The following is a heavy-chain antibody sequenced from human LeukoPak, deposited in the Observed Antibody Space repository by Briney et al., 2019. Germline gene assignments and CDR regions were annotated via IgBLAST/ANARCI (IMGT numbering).Heavy chain of an antibody. CDR3: AREWEGITMVRGPKAGPYGMDV. Sequence: PSETLSLTCTVSGGSVSSGSYYWSWIRQPPGKGLEWIGYIYYSGSTNYNPSLKSRVTISVDTSKNQFSLKLSSVTAADTAVYYCAREWEGITMVRGPKAGPYGMDVWGKGTTVTVSS. J-gene: IGHJ6*04. D-gene: IGHD3-10*01. CDR1: GGSVSSGSYY. CDR2: IYYSGST. V-gene: IGHV4-61*01.